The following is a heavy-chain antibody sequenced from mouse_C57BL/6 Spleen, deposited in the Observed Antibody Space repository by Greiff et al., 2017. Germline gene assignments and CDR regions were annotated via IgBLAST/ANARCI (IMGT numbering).Heavy chain of an antibody. Sequence: EVQLQQSVAELVRPGASVKLSCTASGFNIKNTYMHWVKQRPDQGLEWIGRIDPANGNTTSAPKFQGKATITADTSSNTAYLQLSSLTSEDTAIYYWGRALQYYAMDYWGQGTSVTVSS. J-gene: IGHJ4*01. D-gene: IGHD3-3*01. CDR2: IDPANGNT. CDR3: GRALQYYAMDY. V-gene: IGHV14-3*01. CDR1: GFNIKNTY.